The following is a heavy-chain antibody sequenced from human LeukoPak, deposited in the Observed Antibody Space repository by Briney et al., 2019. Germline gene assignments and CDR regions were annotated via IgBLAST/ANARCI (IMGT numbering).Heavy chain of an antibody. CDR2: IYTSGST. CDR3: AREVHVLLWFGESTNWFDP. Sequence: SETLSLTCTVSGGSVSSGSYYWSWIRQPAGKGLEWIGRIYTSGSTNYNPSLKSRVTISVDTSKNQFSLKLSSVTAADTAVYYCAREVHVLLWFGESTNWFDPWGQGTLVTVSS. D-gene: IGHD3-10*01. V-gene: IGHV4-61*02. J-gene: IGHJ5*02. CDR1: GGSVSSGSYY.